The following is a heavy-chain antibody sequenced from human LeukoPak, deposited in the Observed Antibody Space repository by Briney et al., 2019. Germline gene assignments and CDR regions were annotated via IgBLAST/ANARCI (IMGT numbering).Heavy chain of an antibody. CDR3: AKPPNYDSDAFDI. Sequence: PGRSLRLSCAASGFTFSSYGMHWVRQAPGKGLEWVAVISYDGSNKYYADSVKGRFTISRDNSKNTLYLQMNSLRAEDTAVYYCAKPPNYDSDAFDIWGQGTMVTVSS. D-gene: IGHD3-22*01. CDR1: GFTFSSYG. J-gene: IGHJ3*02. CDR2: ISYDGSNK. V-gene: IGHV3-30*18.